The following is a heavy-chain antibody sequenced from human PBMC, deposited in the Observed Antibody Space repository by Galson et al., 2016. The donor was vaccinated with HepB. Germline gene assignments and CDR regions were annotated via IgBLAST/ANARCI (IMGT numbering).Heavy chain of an antibody. CDR2: INPSAGST. CDR3: ARGTARYCDMTRCSAGCFDP. J-gene: IGHJ5*02. V-gene: IGHV1-46*01. D-gene: IGHD2-2*01. Sequence: SVKVSCKASGYTFTSYYMHWVRQAPGQGLEWMGGINPSAGSTSYAQKYQGRVTMTRDTSTSTVYMELSSLRSEDTAGYYCARGTARYCDMTRCSAGCFDPWGQGTLVTVSS. CDR1: GYTFTSYY.